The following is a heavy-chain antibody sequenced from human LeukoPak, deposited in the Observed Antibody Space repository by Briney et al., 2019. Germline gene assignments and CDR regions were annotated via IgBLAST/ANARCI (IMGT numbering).Heavy chain of an antibody. D-gene: IGHD3-10*01. CDR2: VFSSGST. V-gene: IGHV4-59*08. CDR3: GRHFVVSSISFYTDY. J-gene: IGHJ4*02. Sequence: SETLSLTCTVSGDSISNNYWSWIRQPPGKGLEWIGYVFSSGSTDYNPSLKSRVTISLDTSRKLISLCLTSVSAADTAVYYCGRHFVVSSISFYTDYCGQGTLFTVSS. CDR1: GDSISNNY.